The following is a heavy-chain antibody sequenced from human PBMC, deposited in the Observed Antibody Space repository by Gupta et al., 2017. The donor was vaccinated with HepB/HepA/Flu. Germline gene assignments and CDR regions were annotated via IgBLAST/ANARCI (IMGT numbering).Heavy chain of an antibody. J-gene: IGHJ4*02. CDR2: RNQQGSVI. V-gene: IGHV3-74*01. Sequence: EVQLAESGGGLVQPGGSLRLSCAASGFTVSSYWMHWVRQAPGKGLVWVSRRNQQGSVINYADSVKGRVTISRVNNKKALYLQMNSLRAEDTAIYFCSRDTFGPYDYWGQGTLGTVSS. CDR1: GFTVSSYW. CDR3: SRDTFGPYDY. D-gene: IGHD2/OR15-2a*01.